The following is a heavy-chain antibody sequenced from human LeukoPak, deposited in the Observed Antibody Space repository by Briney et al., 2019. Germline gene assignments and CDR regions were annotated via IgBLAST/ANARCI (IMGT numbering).Heavy chain of an antibody. CDR1: GFTFSSYW. CDR2: IKQDGSEK. D-gene: IGHD3-3*01. Sequence: GGSLRLSCAASGFTFSSYWMSWVRQAPGKGLEWVANIKQDGSEKYYVDSVKGRFTISRDNAKNSLYLQMNSLRAEDTAVYYRARNGPGITIFGVVYYYYYYMDVWGKGTTVTVSS. CDR3: ARNGPGITIFGVVYYYYYYMDV. V-gene: IGHV3-7*01. J-gene: IGHJ6*03.